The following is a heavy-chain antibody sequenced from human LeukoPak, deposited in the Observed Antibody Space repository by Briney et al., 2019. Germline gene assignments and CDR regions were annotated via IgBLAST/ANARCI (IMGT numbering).Heavy chain of an antibody. Sequence: SETLSLTCTVSGYSISSGYYWGWIRQPPGKGLEWIGSIYYSGSTYYNPSPKSRVTISVDTSKNQFSLKLSSVTAADTAVYYCARLLPIYDFWSGYGFDYWGQGTLVTVSS. J-gene: IGHJ4*02. D-gene: IGHD3-3*01. CDR3: ARLLPIYDFWSGYGFDY. CDR2: IYYSGST. CDR1: GYSISSGYY. V-gene: IGHV4-38-2*02.